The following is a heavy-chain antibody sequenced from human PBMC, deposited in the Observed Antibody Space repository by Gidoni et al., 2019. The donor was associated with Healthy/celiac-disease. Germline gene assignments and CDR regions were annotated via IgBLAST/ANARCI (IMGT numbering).Heavy chain of an antibody. J-gene: IGHJ4*02. D-gene: IGHD3-22*01. Sequence: QVQLQQWGAGLLKPSEPLSLTCAVYGGSFRGYYWSWIRQPPGKGLEWIGEINHSGSTNYNPSLKSRVTISVDTSKNQFSLKLSSVTDADTAVYYCARGFYYYDSSGYLGYWGQGTLVTVSS. CDR1: GGSFRGYY. CDR3: ARGFYYYDSSGYLGY. V-gene: IGHV4-34*01. CDR2: INHSGST.